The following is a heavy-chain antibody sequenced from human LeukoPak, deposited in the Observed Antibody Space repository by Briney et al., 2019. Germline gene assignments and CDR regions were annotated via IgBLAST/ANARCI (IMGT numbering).Heavy chain of an antibody. CDR2: IYYSGST. CDR3: ATVAVIRGVTYFDY. J-gene: IGHJ4*02. V-gene: IGHV4-39*07. D-gene: IGHD3-10*01. Sequence: SETLSFTCTVSGASISSSVYYWGWIRQPPGKGLEWIGSIYYSGSTDYNPSLESRVTISVDTSKNQFSLKLRSVTAADTAVYYCATVAVIRGVTYFDYWGQGTLVTVSS. CDR1: GASISSSVYY.